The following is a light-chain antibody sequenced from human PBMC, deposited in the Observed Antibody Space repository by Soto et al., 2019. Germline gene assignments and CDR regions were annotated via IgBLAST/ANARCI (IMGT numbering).Light chain of an antibody. CDR1: SSDVGGYNY. V-gene: IGLV2-8*01. Sequence: QSVLTQPPSASGSPGQSVTISCTGTSSDVGGYNYVSWYQQHPGQAPKLMIYEVYKRPSGVPDRFSGSKSGNTASLTVSGLQAEDEADYYCTSYAGSNIVFGTGTKLTVL. J-gene: IGLJ1*01. CDR3: TSYAGSNIV. CDR2: EVY.